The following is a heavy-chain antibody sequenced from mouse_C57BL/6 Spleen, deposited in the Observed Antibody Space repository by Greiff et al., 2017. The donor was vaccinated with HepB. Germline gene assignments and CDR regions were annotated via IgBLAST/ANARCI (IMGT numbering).Heavy chain of an antibody. CDR1: GYTFTSYG. CDR3: ARTELGRNPLDD. D-gene: IGHD4-1*01. Sequence: QVQLQQSGAELARPGASVKLSCKASGYTFTSYGISWVKQRTGQGLEWIGEIYPRSGNTYYNEKFKGKATLTADKSSSTAYMGLRSLTAEASAVYFCARTELGRNPLDDWGQGTTLTVSS. CDR2: IYPRSGNT. J-gene: IGHJ2*01. V-gene: IGHV1-81*01.